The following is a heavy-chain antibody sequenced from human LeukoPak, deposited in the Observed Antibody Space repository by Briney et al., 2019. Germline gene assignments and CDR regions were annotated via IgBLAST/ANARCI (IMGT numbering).Heavy chain of an antibody. CDR2: ISAYNSNT. CDR1: GYTFTSYG. CDR3: ARAAEYSPMAGGVDY. J-gene: IGHJ4*02. V-gene: IGHV1-18*01. Sequence: ASVKVSCKASGYTFTSYGISWVRQAPGQGLEWMGWISAYNSNTNYAQKLQGRVTMTTDTSTCTAYMELRSLRSDDTAVYYCARAAEYSPMAGGVDYWGQGTLVTVSS. D-gene: IGHD6-6*01.